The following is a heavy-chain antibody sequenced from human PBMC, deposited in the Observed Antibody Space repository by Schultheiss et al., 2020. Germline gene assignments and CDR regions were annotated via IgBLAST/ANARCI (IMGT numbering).Heavy chain of an antibody. J-gene: IGHJ4*02. V-gene: IGHV4-59*12. D-gene: IGHD5-12*01. CDR3: AREHGAYDVYDY. CDR1: GGSISSYY. CDR2: IYYSGST. Sequence: SETLSLTCTVSGGSISSYYWSWIRQPPGKGLEWIGYIYYSGSTYYNPSLKSRVTISVDTSKNQFSLKLSSVTAADTAVYYCAREHGAYDVYDYWGQGTLVTVSS.